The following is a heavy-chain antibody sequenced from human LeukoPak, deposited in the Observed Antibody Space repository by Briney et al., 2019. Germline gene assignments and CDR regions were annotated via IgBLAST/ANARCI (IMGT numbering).Heavy chain of an antibody. CDR2: INWNGGST. CDR1: GFTFDDYG. D-gene: IGHD3-10*01. V-gene: IGHV3-20*04. Sequence: GGSLRLSCAASGFTFDDYGMSWVCQAPGKGLEWVSGINWNGGSTGYADSVKGRFTISRDNAKNSLYLQMNSLRAEDTALYYCARDQRRGAPPDYWGQGTLVTVSS. J-gene: IGHJ4*02. CDR3: ARDQRRGAPPDY.